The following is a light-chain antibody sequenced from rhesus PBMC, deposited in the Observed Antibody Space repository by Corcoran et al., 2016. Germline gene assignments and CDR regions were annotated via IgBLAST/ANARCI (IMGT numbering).Light chain of an antibody. CDR2: KAS. CDR1: QDISNN. Sequence: DIQMSQSPSSLSASVGDRVTITCQASQDISNNLAWYQPKPGKVPLLIYKASTLQTGVPSRFSGSGSGTDFTLTISSLQTEDVATYYCLQDYTTPYSFGQGTKVEIK. V-gene: IGKV1-25*01. CDR3: LQDYTTPYS. J-gene: IGKJ2*01.